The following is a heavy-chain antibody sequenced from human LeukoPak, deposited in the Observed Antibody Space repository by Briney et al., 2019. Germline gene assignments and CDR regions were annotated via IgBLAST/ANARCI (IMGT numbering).Heavy chain of an antibody. J-gene: IGHJ4*02. Sequence: GGSLRLSCAASGFTFSSYEMNWVRQAPGKGLEWVSYISSSGSTIYYADSVKGRFTISRDNAKNSLYLQMNSLRVEDTAVYYCARDSSMLRGPLVIYYFDVWGQGTLVTVSS. CDR1: GFTFSSYE. D-gene: IGHD3-10*01. CDR3: ARDSSMLRGPLVIYYFDV. CDR2: ISSSGSTI. V-gene: IGHV3-48*03.